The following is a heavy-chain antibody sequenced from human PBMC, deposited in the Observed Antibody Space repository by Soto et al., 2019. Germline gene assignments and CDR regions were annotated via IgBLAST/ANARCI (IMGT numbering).Heavy chain of an antibody. CDR3: ARDLHGPPGGQH. Sequence: QVQLQESGPGLVKPSETLSLTCSVSGGSISSYYWSWIRQPPGKGLEWIGYIYYRGSTNYNPSLKRRVPIAVDKSKNQFSLKLSSVAAADTAVYYCARDLHGPPGGQHWGQGTLVTVSS. V-gene: IGHV4-59*01. CDR1: GGSISSYY. J-gene: IGHJ1*01. CDR2: IYYRGST.